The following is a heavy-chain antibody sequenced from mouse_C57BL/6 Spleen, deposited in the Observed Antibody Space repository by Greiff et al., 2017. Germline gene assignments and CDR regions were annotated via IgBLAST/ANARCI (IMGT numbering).Heavy chain of an antibody. CDR1: GYTFTSYW. Sequence: QVQLQQPGAELVKPGASVKMSCKASGYTFTSYWITWVKPRPGQGLEWIGDIYPGSGSTNYNEKFKSKATLTVDTSSSTAYMQLSSLTSEDSAVYYCARSGYYGSPGDYGGQGTTLTVSS. CDR3: ARSGYYGSPGDY. CDR2: IYPGSGST. J-gene: IGHJ2*01. V-gene: IGHV1-55*01. D-gene: IGHD2-2*01.